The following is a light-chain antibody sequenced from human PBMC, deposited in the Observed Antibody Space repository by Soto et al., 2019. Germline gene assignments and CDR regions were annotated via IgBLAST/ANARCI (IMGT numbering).Light chain of an antibody. CDR1: QSVKTF. Sequence: EIVLTQSPGTRSLSPGQRATLSCRASQSVKTFLVWYQHRPGQAPRVLIYDASHRASGIPARFSGSGSGTEFTLTISSLEPEDAALYYCHQRSNWPPITFGQGTRLEIK. J-gene: IGKJ5*01. V-gene: IGKV3-11*01. CDR2: DAS. CDR3: HQRSNWPPIT.